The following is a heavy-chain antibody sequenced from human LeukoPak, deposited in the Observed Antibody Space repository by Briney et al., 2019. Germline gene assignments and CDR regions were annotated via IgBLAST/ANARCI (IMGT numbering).Heavy chain of an antibody. CDR1: GLSFSSHS. J-gene: IGHJ4*02. Sequence: GGSLRLSCAASGLSFSSHSMNWVRQAPGKGLEWVSSISSSSSYIYYADSVKGRFTISRDNAKNSLYLQMNSLRAEDTALYYCARGHGSGSYFQTPFDYWGQGTLVTVSS. CDR3: ARGHGSGSYFQTPFDY. D-gene: IGHD3-10*01. CDR2: ISSSSSYI. V-gene: IGHV3-21*01.